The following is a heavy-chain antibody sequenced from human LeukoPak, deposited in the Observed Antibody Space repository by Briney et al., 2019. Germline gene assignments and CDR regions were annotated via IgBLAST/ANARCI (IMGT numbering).Heavy chain of an antibody. CDR1: GFTVSSNY. J-gene: IGHJ4*02. CDR2: IYSGGST. CDR3: ARGRRGYSYGPLDY. V-gene: IGHV3-66*01. Sequence: GGSLRLSCAASGFTVSSNYMSWVRQARGKGLEWVSVIYSGGSTYYADSVKGRFTISRDNSKNTLYLQMNSLRAEDTAVYYCARGRRGYSYGPLDYWGQGTLVTVSS. D-gene: IGHD5-18*01.